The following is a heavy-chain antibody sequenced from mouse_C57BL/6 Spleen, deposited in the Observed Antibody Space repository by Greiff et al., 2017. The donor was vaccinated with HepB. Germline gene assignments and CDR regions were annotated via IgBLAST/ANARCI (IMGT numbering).Heavy chain of an antibody. CDR3: AVGYYGSSPWFAY. Sequence: QVQLKQSGTELVKPGASVKLSCKASGYTFTSYWMHWVKQRPGQGLEWIGNINPSNGGTNYNEKFKSKATLTVDKSSSTAYTQLSSLTSEDSAVYYCAVGYYGSSPWFAYWGQGTLVTVSA. J-gene: IGHJ3*01. V-gene: IGHV1-53*01. CDR1: GYTFTSYW. D-gene: IGHD1-1*01. CDR2: INPSNGGT.